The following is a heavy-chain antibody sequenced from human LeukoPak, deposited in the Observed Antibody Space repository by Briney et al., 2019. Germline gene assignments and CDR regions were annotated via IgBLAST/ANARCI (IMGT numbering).Heavy chain of an antibody. V-gene: IGHV3-48*04. D-gene: IGHD4-17*01. J-gene: IGHJ4*02. CDR3: AGYGDYGGFDY. Sequence: PGGSLRLSCAASGFTFSSYSMNWVRQAPRKGLEWVSYISSSSSTIYYADSVKGRFTISRDNAKNSLYLQMNSLRAEDTAVYYCAGYGDYGGFDYWGQGTLVTVS. CDR2: ISSSSSTI. CDR1: GFTFSSYS.